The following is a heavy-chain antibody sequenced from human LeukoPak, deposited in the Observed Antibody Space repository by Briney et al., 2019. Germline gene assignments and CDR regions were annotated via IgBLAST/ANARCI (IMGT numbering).Heavy chain of an antibody. CDR3: ARTVTSSAFDY. CDR1: GYSISGGYY. D-gene: IGHD4-11*01. Sequence: SETLSLTCSVSGYSISGGYYWGWIRQPPGKGLEWIGNMFHSGSTYYNPSLKSRVTISVDTSKNQFSLKLSSVTAADTAVYYCARTVTSSAFDYWGQGTLVTVSS. J-gene: IGHJ4*02. CDR2: MFHSGST. V-gene: IGHV4-38-2*02.